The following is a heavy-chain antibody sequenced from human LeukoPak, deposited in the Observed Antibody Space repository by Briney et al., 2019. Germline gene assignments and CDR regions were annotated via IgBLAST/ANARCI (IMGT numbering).Heavy chain of an antibody. CDR3: ATASGIFGVVIYYGMDV. Sequence: ASVKVSCKASGYTFTSYDINWVRQATGQGLEWMGWMNPNSGNTGYAQKFQGRVTMTRNTSISTAYRELSSLRSEDTAVYYCATASGIFGVVIYYGMDVWGQGTTVTVSS. V-gene: IGHV1-8*01. CDR1: GYTFTSYD. D-gene: IGHD3-3*01. J-gene: IGHJ6*02. CDR2: MNPNSGNT.